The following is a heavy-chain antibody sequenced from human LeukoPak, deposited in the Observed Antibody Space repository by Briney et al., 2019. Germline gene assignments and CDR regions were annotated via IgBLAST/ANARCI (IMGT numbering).Heavy chain of an antibody. CDR1: GGSFSGYY. J-gene: IGHJ4*02. V-gene: IGHV4-34*01. CDR3: ARRKAVEMATITWDYFDC. CDR2: INHSGST. D-gene: IGHD5-24*01. Sequence: PSETLSLTCAVYGGSFSGYYWSWIRQPPGKGLEWIGEINHSGSTNYNPSLKSRVTISVDTSKNQFSLKLSSVTAADTAVYYCARRKAVEMATITWDYFDCWGQGTLVTVSS.